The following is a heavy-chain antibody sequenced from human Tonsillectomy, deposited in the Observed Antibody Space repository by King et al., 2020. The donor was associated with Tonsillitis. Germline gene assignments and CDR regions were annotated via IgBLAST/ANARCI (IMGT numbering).Heavy chain of an antibody. Sequence: VQLVESGGGLVKPGGSLRLSCAASGFTFNNAWMNWVRQAPGKGLEWVGRITSKSDGGTADYAAPVKGRFAISRHDSKNTLYLEMNRLKTDDTGVYYCTTGMRPPDDSYGMDVWGQGTTVTVSS. D-gene: IGHD2-8*01. V-gene: IGHV3-15*01. CDR2: ITSKSDGGTA. J-gene: IGHJ6*02. CDR3: TTGMRPPDDSYGMDV. CDR1: GFTFNNAW.